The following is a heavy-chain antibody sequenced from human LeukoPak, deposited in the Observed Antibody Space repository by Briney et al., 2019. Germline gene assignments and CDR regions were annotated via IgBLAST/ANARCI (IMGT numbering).Heavy chain of an antibody. CDR1: GGSINYYY. V-gene: IGHV4-59*01. CDR3: ARETPGAGHFDY. D-gene: IGHD7-27*01. CDR2: IYYSGGT. J-gene: IGHJ4*02. Sequence: SETLSLTCTVSGGSINYYYWMWVRQPPGKGLEWIGYIYYSGGTHYNPPLKSRVTMLVDTSKNQFSLKLTAVTAADTAVYYCARETPGAGHFDYWGQGSLVTVSS.